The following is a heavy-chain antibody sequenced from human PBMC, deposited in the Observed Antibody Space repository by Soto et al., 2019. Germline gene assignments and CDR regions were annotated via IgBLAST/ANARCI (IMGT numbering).Heavy chain of an antibody. J-gene: IGHJ4*02. CDR3: APRVYSSGGPEWDY. Sequence: EVQLVESGGGLVKPGGSLRLSCAASGFTFSSYSMNWVRQAPGKGLEWVSSISSSSSYIYYADSVKGRFTISRDNAKNSLHMQMNSLRAEDTAVYYCAPRVYSSGGPEWDYWGQGTLVTVSS. D-gene: IGHD6-19*01. CDR1: GFTFSSYS. V-gene: IGHV3-21*01. CDR2: ISSSSSYI.